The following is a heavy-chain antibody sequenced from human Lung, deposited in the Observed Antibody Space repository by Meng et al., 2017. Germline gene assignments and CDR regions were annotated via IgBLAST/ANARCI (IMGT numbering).Heavy chain of an antibody. V-gene: IGHV4-4*02. D-gene: IGHD3-10*01. CDR2: IYHSGST. J-gene: IGHJ5*02. CDR1: GGSIISSNW. Sequence: QLQESGPGLATPSGTLSLTCAVSGGSIISSNWWSWVRQPPGKGLEWIGEIYHSGSTNYNPSLKSRVTISVDKSKNQFSLKLSSVTAADTAVYYCARGSITMVRGVSVFDPWGQGTLVTVSS. CDR3: ARGSITMVRGVSVFDP.